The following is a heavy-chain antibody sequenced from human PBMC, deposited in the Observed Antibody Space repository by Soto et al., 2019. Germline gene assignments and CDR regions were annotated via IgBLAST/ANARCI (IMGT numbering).Heavy chain of an antibody. CDR3: AREDSGYYAVYYFDY. Sequence: SETLSLTCAVSGYSISSGYYWGWIRQPPGKGLEWIGSIYHSGSTYYNPSLKSRVTISVDTSKNQFSLKLSSVTAADMAVYYCAREDSGYYAVYYFDYWGQGTLVTVSS. V-gene: IGHV4-38-2*02. CDR1: GYSISSGYY. J-gene: IGHJ4*02. CDR2: IYHSGST. D-gene: IGHD3-22*01.